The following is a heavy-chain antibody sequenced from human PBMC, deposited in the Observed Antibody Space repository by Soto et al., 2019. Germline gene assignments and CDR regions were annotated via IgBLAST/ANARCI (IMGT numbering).Heavy chain of an antibody. V-gene: IGHV3-30*03. Sequence: QVQLVESGGGVVQPGRSLRLSCEASGFTFSSFGMHWVRQAPGKGLAWVAVISYDGSNKFYADSVKGRFTISRDNSKNTLYLQMNGLRGEDTAVFYCATQIRPEDYYGLDVWGQGTTVTVSS. CDR3: ATQIRPEDYYGLDV. CDR1: GFTFSSFG. J-gene: IGHJ6*02. CDR2: ISYDGSNK.